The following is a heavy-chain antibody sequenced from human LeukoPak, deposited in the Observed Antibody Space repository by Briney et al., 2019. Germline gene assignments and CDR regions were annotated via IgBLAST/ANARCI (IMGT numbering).Heavy chain of an antibody. CDR3: AREGSEDIVVGKLDAFDI. J-gene: IGHJ3*02. Sequence: SETLSLTCIVCGGSISSYYWSWIRQPAGKGLEWIGRIYSSGRTNYNASLKSRVTMSVDTSKNQFSLKLSSVTAADTAVYYCAREGSEDIVVGKLDAFDIWGQGTMVTVSS. CDR1: GGSISSYY. V-gene: IGHV4-4*07. D-gene: IGHD2-2*01. CDR2: IYSSGRT.